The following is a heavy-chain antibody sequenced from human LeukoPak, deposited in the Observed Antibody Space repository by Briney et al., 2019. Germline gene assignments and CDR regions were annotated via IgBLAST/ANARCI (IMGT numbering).Heavy chain of an antibody. CDR1: GFTFSTYW. CDR2: IKQDGSEK. V-gene: IGHV3-7*01. J-gene: IGHJ4*02. D-gene: IGHD6-13*01. CDR3: AGDSAGNDY. Sequence: QSGGSLRLSCEASGFTFSTYWMSWVRQAPGKGLEWVANIKQDGSEKYYVDSVKGRFTISRDNAKNSLYLQMNSLRAEDTAMYYCAGDSAGNDYWGQGTLVTVYS.